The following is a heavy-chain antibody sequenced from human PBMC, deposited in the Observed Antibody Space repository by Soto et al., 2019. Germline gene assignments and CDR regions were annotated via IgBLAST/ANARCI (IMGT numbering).Heavy chain of an antibody. J-gene: IGHJ3*02. D-gene: IGHD3-22*01. CDR2: IIPIFGTA. Sequence: ASVKVACTASGGTFSSYAISWVRQAPGQGLEWMGGIIPIFGTANYAQKFQGRVTITADESTSTAYMELSSLRCEDSAVYYCSSREDYYYDSSGQPAPIDAFDIWGQGTMVTVSS. CDR1: GGTFSSYA. V-gene: IGHV1-69*13. CDR3: SSREDYYYDSSGQPAPIDAFDI.